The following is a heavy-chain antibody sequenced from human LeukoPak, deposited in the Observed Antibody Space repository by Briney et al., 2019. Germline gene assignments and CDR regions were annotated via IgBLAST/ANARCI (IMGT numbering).Heavy chain of an antibody. D-gene: IGHD1-1*01. J-gene: IGHJ6*03. CDR3: ARQLAFYYYYMDV. CDR2: ISSSSSTI. CDR1: GFPFSSYS. V-gene: IGHV3-48*01. Sequence: PGGSLRLSCAASGFPFSSYSMNWVRRAPGKGLEWVSYISSSSSTIYYADSVKGRFTISRDNAKNSLYLQMNSLRAEDTAVYYCARQLAFYYYYMDVWGKGTTVTVSS.